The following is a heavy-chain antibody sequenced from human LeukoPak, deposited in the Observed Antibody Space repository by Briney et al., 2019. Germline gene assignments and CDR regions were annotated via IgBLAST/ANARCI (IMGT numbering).Heavy chain of an antibody. Sequence: TSETLSLTCTVSGGSISSYYWSWIRQSPGKGLECIGYIHYTGSTNYNPSLKSRVTISVETSKNQFSMKLKSVTAADTAVYYCARGGYYGSGNDFRFDPWGQGTLVTVSS. CDR3: ARGGYYGSGNDFRFDP. J-gene: IGHJ5*02. CDR1: GGSISSYY. D-gene: IGHD3-10*01. V-gene: IGHV4-59*01. CDR2: IHYTGST.